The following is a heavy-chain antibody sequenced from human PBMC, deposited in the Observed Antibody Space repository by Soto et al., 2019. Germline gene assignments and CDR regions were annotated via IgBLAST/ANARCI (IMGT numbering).Heavy chain of an antibody. Sequence: ASVKVSCKASGYTFTGYYMHWVRQAPGQGLEWMGWINPNSGGTNYAQKFQGWVTMTRDTSISTAYMELSRLRSDDTAVYFCAIVAVSNSSGWYGAFDIWGQGTMLTVSS. CDR1: GYTFTGYY. J-gene: IGHJ3*02. CDR3: AIVAVSNSSGWYGAFDI. CDR2: INPNSGGT. D-gene: IGHD6-19*01. V-gene: IGHV1-2*04.